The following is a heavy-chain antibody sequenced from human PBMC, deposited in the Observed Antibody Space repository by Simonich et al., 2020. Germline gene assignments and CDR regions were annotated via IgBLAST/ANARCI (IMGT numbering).Heavy chain of an antibody. V-gene: IGHV1-46*01. J-gene: IGHJ6*02. D-gene: IGHD1-26*01. CDR2: INPSGGST. CDR1: GYTFTSYY. CDR3: ASADSGSYWGYYYYYYGMDV. Sequence: QVQLVQSGAEVKKPGASVKVSCKASGYTFTSYYMHWVRQAPGQGLEWMGIINPSGGSTSYAQKFQGRVTMTRDTSTSTVYMELSSLRSEDTAVDYCASADSGSYWGYYYYYYGMDVWGQGTTVTVSS.